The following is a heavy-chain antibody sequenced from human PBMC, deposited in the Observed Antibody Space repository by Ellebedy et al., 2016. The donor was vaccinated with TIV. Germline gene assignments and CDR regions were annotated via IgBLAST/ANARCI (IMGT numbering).Heavy chain of an antibody. Sequence: GESLKISCAVSGFIFSNYAMNWVRQVPGKGLEWVSVINGSGGSTYYAESVKGRFTISRDNSKNTLYLQMNSLRAEDTAVYYCVKGHQGGWFEYWGQGTLVTVSS. V-gene: IGHV3-23*01. CDR1: GFIFSNYA. CDR2: INGSGGST. J-gene: IGHJ4*02. D-gene: IGHD6-19*01. CDR3: VKGHQGGWFEY.